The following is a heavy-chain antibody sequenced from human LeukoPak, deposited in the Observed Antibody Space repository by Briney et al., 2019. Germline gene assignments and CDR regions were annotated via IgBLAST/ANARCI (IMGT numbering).Heavy chain of an antibody. D-gene: IGHD2-2*01. CDR3: ARVVTAAWDWFDP. CDR2: ISSSGSFI. J-gene: IGHJ5*02. V-gene: IGHV3-21*01. Sequence: GGSLRLSCAASGFTFSSYSMSWVRQAPGKGLEWASSISSSGSFIYYADSVKGRLTTSRDNAKNSLYLQMNSLRADDTAVYYCARVVTAAWDWFDPWGQGTLVTVSS. CDR1: GFTFSSYS.